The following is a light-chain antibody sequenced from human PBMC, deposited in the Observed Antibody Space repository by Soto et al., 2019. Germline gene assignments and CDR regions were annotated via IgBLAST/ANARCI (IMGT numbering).Light chain of an antibody. Sequence: TQSPSSVSASVGDRVSLTCRASQGISNWLAWYQQKPGKAPKLLIYAASSLQSGVPSRFSGSGSGTDFTLTISSLQPEDFATYYCQQANTFPPTVGPGTKVDTK. V-gene: IGKV1-12*01. CDR3: QQANTFPPT. CDR2: AAS. J-gene: IGKJ3*01. CDR1: QGISNW.